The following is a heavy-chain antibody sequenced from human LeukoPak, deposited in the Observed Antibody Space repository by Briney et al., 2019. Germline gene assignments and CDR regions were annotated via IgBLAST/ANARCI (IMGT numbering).Heavy chain of an antibody. V-gene: IGHV3-23*01. CDR3: AKPRAVGVNACFDY. J-gene: IGHJ4*02. CDR1: GFTFSSYA. CDR2: VSGSGGST. Sequence: QTGGSLRLSCAASGFTFSSYAMRWVRQAPGKGLEWVSSVSGSGGSTYYADSVKGRFTISRDNSKNTLYLQMNSLRAEDTAVYYCAKPRAVGVNACFDYWGQGTLVTVSS.